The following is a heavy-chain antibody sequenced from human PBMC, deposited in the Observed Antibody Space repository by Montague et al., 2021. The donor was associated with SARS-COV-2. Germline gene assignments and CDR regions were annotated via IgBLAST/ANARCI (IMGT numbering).Heavy chain of an antibody. CDR3: ARGGVQSVATVTGSSVPYYFDP. V-gene: IGHV4-34*01. CDR2: INYSGDT. CDR1: SGSHSGYY. J-gene: IGHJ5*02. D-gene: IGHD3-9*01. Sequence: SETLSLTCAVYSGSHSGYYWSWIRQAPGKRLEWIGEINYSGDTYYNPSLTSRVTISMDTSESQFSLKMNSVTAADTAVYCCARGGVQSVATVTGSSVPYYFDPWGQGILVSVSS.